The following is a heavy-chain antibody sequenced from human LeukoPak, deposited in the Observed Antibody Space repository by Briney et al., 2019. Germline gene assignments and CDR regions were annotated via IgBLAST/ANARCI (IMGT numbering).Heavy chain of an antibody. Sequence: SKTLSLTCTVPGGSISSYYWSWIRQPPGKGLEWIGYIYYSGSTNYNPSLKSRVTISVDTSKNQFSLKLSSVTAADTAVYYCARGGSWSYYYDSSGWYFDYWGQGTLVTVSS. CDR1: GGSISSYY. CDR3: ARGGSWSYYYDSSGWYFDY. D-gene: IGHD3-22*01. V-gene: IGHV4-59*01. J-gene: IGHJ4*02. CDR2: IYYSGST.